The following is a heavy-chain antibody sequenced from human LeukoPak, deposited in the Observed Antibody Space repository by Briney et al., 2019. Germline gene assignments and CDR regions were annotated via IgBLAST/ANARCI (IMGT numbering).Heavy chain of an antibody. V-gene: IGHV1-2*02. J-gene: IGHJ4*02. CDR1: GYTFTDYY. Sequence: GASVKVSCKASGYTFTDYYILWVRQAPGQGLEWMGWISPNSSGTNYAQNFQGRVTMTRDTSISTAYMELTSLRSDDTALYYCARAVTFGGVIGHFDYWGQGTLVTVSS. CDR3: ARAVTFGGVIGHFDY. D-gene: IGHD3-16*01. CDR2: ISPNSSGT.